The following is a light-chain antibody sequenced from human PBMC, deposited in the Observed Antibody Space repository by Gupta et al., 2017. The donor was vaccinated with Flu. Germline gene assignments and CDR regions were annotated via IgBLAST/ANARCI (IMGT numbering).Light chain of an antibody. CDR3: SSYTIIITLV. V-gene: IGLV2-14*01. CDR2: DVT. Sequence: IAIACTRTNCHIVAYSYVYCHRHLPAKAPHLLIYDVTTRTLWITRYFSCSQSVDTSSLTIYGLKSEDEDDYYCSSYTIIITLVFGVGTNLTVL. CDR1: NCHIVAYSY. J-gene: IGLJ2*01.